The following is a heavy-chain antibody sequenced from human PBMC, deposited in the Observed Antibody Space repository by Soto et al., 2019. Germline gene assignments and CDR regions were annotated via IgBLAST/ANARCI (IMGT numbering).Heavy chain of an antibody. CDR2: IKQDGSEK. Sequence: GGSLRLSCASSGFTSSDYWMSWVRQAPGKGLEWVANIKQDGSEKNYVDSVKGRFAISRENAKNSLFLQMNSLRAEDTAVYCCARDREVRLFGVVVSYYLDYWGQGTLVTVSS. D-gene: IGHD3-3*01. J-gene: IGHJ4*02. V-gene: IGHV3-7*03. CDR1: GFTSSDYW. CDR3: ARDREVRLFGVVVSYYLDY.